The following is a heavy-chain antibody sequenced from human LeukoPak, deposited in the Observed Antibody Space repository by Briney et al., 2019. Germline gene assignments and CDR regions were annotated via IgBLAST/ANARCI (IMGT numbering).Heavy chain of an antibody. Sequence: GGSLRLSCAASGFTLSDYSMNWVRQAPGKGLEWVSYISGTSSLIYYADSVKGRFTISRDNAKNSLYLQMNSLRDEDTAVYYCARDSGDYAAPVDYWGQGTLVTVSS. CDR3: ARDSGDYAAPVDY. D-gene: IGHD4-17*01. J-gene: IGHJ4*02. V-gene: IGHV3-48*02. CDR1: GFTLSDYS. CDR2: ISGTSSLI.